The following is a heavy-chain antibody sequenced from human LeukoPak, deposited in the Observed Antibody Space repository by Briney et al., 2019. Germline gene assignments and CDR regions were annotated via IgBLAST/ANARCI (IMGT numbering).Heavy chain of an antibody. CDR1: GYTFTGYN. CDR2: INPNSGGT. D-gene: IGHD2-15*01. J-gene: IGHJ4*02. CDR3: ARDWMVVVVAPGY. V-gene: IGHV1-2*02. Sequence: ASVKVSCKASGYTFTGYNMCRVRQDPGQGLEWMGWINPNSGGTNYAQKFQGRVTMTRDTSISTAYMELRRLRSDDTAVYYCARDWMVVVVAPGYWGQGTLVTVSS.